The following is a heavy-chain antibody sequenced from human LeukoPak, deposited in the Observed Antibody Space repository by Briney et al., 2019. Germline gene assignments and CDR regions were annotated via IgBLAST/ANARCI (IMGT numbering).Heavy chain of an antibody. V-gene: IGHV4-59*08. D-gene: IGHD5-18*01. CDR3: ARGLQDTAMVTLYYYYYMDV. J-gene: IGHJ6*03. CDR2: IYYSGST. Sequence: SETLSLTCTVSGGSISSYYWSWIRQPPGKGLEWIGYIYYSGSTNYNPSLKSRVTISLDTSKNQFSLKLSSVTAADTAVYYCARGLQDTAMVTLYYYYYMDVWGKGTTVTVSS. CDR1: GGSISSYY.